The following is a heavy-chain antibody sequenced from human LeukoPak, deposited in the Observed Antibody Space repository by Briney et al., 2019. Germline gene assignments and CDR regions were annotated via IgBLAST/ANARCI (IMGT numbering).Heavy chain of an antibody. Sequence: PGGTLRLSCAASGITFSSYGMSWGRQAPGKVLEWVSSISSTGGTTYYADSVKGRFTISRDNAKNSLYLQMNSLRAEDTAVYYCATDLPYSGYDKSDYWGQGTLVTVSS. V-gene: IGHV3-23*01. CDR1: GITFSSYG. J-gene: IGHJ4*02. D-gene: IGHD5-12*01. CDR2: ISSTGGTT. CDR3: ATDLPYSGYDKSDY.